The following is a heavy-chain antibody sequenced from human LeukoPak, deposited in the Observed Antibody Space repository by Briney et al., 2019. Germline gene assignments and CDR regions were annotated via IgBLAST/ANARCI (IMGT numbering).Heavy chain of an antibody. CDR1: GGSISSNY. J-gene: IGHJ3*02. V-gene: IGHV4-59*01. CDR2: VSYTGRT. Sequence: SETLSLTCSVSGGSISSNYWTWIRQSPGKGLEYIGNVSYTGRTRYNPSLQRRLTISLDTSNNHFSLQLTSVSAADTAVYYCARLLDYDNSGAPDIFAIWGQGTMVTVSS. CDR3: ARLLDYDNSGAPDIFAI. D-gene: IGHD3-22*01.